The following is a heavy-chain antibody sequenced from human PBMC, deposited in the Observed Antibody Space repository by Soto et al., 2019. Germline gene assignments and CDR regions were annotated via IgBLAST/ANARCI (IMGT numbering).Heavy chain of an antibody. CDR3: AKGLGAYCGCDCDLDV. J-gene: IGHJ6*02. Sequence: GGSLRLSCAASGFTFRSYAMSWVRQAPGKGLEWVSAISGSGGSTYYADAVKGRFTTSRDNSKNTLYLQMNSLRAEDTAVYYCAKGLGAYCGCDCDLDVWGQGTTVTVSS. CDR1: GFTFRSYA. CDR2: ISGSGGST. V-gene: IGHV3-23*01. D-gene: IGHD2-21*02.